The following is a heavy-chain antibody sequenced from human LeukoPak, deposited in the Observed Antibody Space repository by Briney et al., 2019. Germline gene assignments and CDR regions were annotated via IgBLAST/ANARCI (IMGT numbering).Heavy chain of an antibody. CDR1: GYSFNSYA. CDR3: AKDRVSGDGYNSLDY. Sequence: GGSLRLSCAASGYSFNSYAMNWVRQVPGKGLEWVSDITGPADVTTYADSVKGRFTISRDNSKNKVFLQMDSLRAEDTAVYYCAKDRVSGDGYNSLDYWGQGTLVTVSS. V-gene: IGHV3-23*01. D-gene: IGHD5-24*01. J-gene: IGHJ4*02. CDR2: ITGPADVT.